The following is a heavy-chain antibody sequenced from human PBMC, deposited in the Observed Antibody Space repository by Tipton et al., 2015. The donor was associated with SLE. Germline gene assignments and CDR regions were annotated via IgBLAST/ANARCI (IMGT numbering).Heavy chain of an antibody. CDR1: GESFNGYF. CDR3: ARGEDRDYGDPSTFDV. CDR2: IIHSGVT. D-gene: IGHD4-17*01. J-gene: IGHJ3*01. V-gene: IGHV4-34*01. Sequence: TLSLTCAVSGESFNGYFWTWIRQPPGKGLEWIAEIIHSGVTNYNPSLRSRVTISVDMSKNQVSLKLSSLTAADTAVYYCARGEDRDYGDPSTFDVWGQGTMVTVSS.